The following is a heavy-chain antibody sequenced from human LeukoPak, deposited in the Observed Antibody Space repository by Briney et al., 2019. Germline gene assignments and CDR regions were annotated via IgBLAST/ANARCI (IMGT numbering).Heavy chain of an antibody. J-gene: IGHJ6*03. CDR3: ARDPYNGNYGHYYYYYMDV. CDR2: INHSGST. V-gene: IGHV4-34*01. CDR1: GGSFSGYY. D-gene: IGHD1-26*01. Sequence: SGTLSLTCAVYGGSFSGYYWSWIRQPPGKGLEWIGEINHSGSTNYNPSLKSRVTISVDTSKNQFSLKLSSVTAADTAVYYCARDPYNGNYGHYYYYYMDVWGKGTTVTISS.